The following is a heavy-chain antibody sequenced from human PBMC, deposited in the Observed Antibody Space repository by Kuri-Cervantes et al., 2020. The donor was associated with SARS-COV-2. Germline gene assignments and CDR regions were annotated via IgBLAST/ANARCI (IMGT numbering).Heavy chain of an antibody. V-gene: IGHV3-30*18. CDR2: ISYDGSNK. D-gene: IGHD3-22*01. CDR3: AKDSGYYDSSGYYRY. J-gene: IGHJ4*02. CDR1: GFTFSSYG. Sequence: GGSLRLSCAASGFTFSSYGMHWVRQAPGKGLEWVAVISYDGSNKYYADSVKGRFTISRDNSKNTLYLQMNSLRAEDTAVYYCAKDSGYYDSSGYYRYWGQGTLVTDSS.